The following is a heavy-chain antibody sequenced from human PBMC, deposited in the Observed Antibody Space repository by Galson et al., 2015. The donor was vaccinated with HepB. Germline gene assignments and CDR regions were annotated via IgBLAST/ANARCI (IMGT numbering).Heavy chain of an antibody. CDR1: GYTFTTYD. V-gene: IGHV1-8*01. CDR3: AMVRGVILYNWFDT. J-gene: IGHJ5*02. D-gene: IGHD3-10*01. Sequence: SVKVSCKASGYTFTTYDIHWVRQASGQGLEWVGWMNPDTGNTGYAQKLQARVTMTRNTSISTAYMELSSLESEDTAVYFCAMVRGVILYNWFDTWGQGTLVTVSS. CDR2: MNPDTGNT.